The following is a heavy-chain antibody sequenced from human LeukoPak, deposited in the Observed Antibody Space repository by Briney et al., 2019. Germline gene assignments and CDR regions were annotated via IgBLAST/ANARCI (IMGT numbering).Heavy chain of an antibody. V-gene: IGHV3-48*04. Sequence: PGGSLRLSCAASGFIFNNYNMNWVRQAPGKGLEWVSYISSSSSTIYYADSVRGRFTISRDNAKNSLYLHMNSLRAEDTAVYYCARGEPVWSGYDWGLYWGQGTLVTVSS. CDR2: ISSSSSTI. CDR1: GFIFNNYN. D-gene: IGHD3-16*01. J-gene: IGHJ4*02. CDR3: ARGEPVWSGYDWGLY.